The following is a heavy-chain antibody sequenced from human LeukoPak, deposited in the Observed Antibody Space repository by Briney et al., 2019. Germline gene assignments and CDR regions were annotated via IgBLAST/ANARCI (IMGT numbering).Heavy chain of an antibody. J-gene: IGHJ4*02. V-gene: IGHV1-18*01. CDR1: GGTFSSYA. D-gene: IGHD3-16*01. CDR3: ERGGPRIFGGVDFDY. CDR2: ISAYNGNT. Sequence: ASVKVSCKASGGTFSSYAISWVRQAPGQGLEWMGWISAYNGNTNYAQKLQGRVTMTTDTSTSTAYMELRSVRSEDTEVYYCERGGPRIFGGVDFDYWGQGTLVTVSS.